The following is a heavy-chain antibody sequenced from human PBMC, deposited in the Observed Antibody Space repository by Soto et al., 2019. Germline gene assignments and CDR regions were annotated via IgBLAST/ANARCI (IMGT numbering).Heavy chain of an antibody. D-gene: IGHD3-3*01. CDR3: ARSSRPRGTIFGVVIQDDY. CDR1: GGSISSSNW. Sequence: QVQLQESGPGLVKPSGTLSLTCAVSGGSISSSNWWSWVRQPPGKGLEWIGEIYHSGSTNYNPSLKSRVTISVDKSKYQFSLKLSSVTAADTAVYYCARSSRPRGTIFGVVIQDDYWGQGTLVTVSS. CDR2: IYHSGST. J-gene: IGHJ4*02. V-gene: IGHV4-4*02.